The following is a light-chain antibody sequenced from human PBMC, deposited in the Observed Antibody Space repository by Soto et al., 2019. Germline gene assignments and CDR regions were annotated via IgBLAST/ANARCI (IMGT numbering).Light chain of an antibody. CDR1: QSVLYSSNNKNY. Sequence: DIVMTQSPDSLVVSLGERATINCKSSQSVLYSSNNKNYLAWYQQKAGQPPKLLIYWASTRGSGVPDRFSGSGSGTDFTLTISSLQAEDVVVYYCQQYNRTPYTFGQGTKLEIK. CDR2: WAS. CDR3: QQYNRTPYT. J-gene: IGKJ2*01. V-gene: IGKV4-1*01.